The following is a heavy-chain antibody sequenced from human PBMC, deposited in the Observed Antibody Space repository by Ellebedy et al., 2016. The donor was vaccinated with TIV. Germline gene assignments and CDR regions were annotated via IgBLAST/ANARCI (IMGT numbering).Heavy chain of an antibody. V-gene: IGHV3-7*01. CDR1: GFIFNNYW. Sequence: GGSLRLSCVASGFIFNNYWMHWVRQAPEKGLEWVANIKQDGSEKYYVDSVKGRFTISRDNAKNSLYLQMNSRRVEDTAVYYCARGKPFGGDWGQGTLVTVSS. J-gene: IGHJ4*02. CDR3: ARGKPFGGD. D-gene: IGHD3-3*01. CDR2: IKQDGSEK.